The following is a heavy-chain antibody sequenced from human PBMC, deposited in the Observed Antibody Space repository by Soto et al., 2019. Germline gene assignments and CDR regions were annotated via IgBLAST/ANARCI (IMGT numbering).Heavy chain of an antibody. J-gene: IGHJ5*02. D-gene: IGHD1-7*01. CDR2: INHSGST. CDR1: GGSFSGYY. V-gene: IGHV4-34*01. Sequence: SETLSLTCAVYGGSFSGYYWSWIRQPPGKGLEWIGEINHSGSTNYNPSLKSRVTISVDTSKNQFSLKLSSVTAADTAVYYCARYRYNWNYRWFDPWGQGTLVTVSS. CDR3: ARYRYNWNYRWFDP.